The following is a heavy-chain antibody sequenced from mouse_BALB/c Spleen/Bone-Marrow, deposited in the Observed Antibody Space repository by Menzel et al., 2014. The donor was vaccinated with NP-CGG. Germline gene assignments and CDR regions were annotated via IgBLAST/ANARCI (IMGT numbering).Heavy chain of an antibody. Sequence: VQLQQSGAELVKPGASVKLSRKASGYTFTSYYMYWVKQRPGQGLEWIGGINPSNGGTNFNEKFKSKATLTVDKSSSTAYMQLSSLTSEDSAVYYCTRGDDYDEEFAYWGQGTLVTVSA. CDR2: INPSNGGT. D-gene: IGHD2-4*01. CDR1: GYTFTSYY. CDR3: TRGDDYDEEFAY. V-gene: IGHV1S81*02. J-gene: IGHJ3*01.